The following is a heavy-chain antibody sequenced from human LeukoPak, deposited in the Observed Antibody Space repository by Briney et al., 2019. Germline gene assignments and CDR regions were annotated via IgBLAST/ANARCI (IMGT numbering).Heavy chain of an antibody. Sequence: GGSLRLSCTVSGFTVSTNSMSWVGQTPGKGLEWLSFIYSGGSTHYSDSVKGRFTISRDNSKNTLYLQMNSLRAEDTAVYYCARVQRGSVYYYYYMDVWGKGTTVTISS. V-gene: IGHV3-53*01. CDR2: IYSGGST. J-gene: IGHJ6*03. D-gene: IGHD1-1*01. CDR3: ARVQRGSVYYYYYMDV. CDR1: GFTVSTNS.